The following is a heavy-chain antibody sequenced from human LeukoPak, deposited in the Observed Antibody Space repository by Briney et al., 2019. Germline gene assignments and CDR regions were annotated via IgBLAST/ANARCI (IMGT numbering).Heavy chain of an antibody. CDR2: IWYDGSNK. Sequence: GGSLRLSCAASGFTFSNAWMSWVRQAPGKGLEWVAVIWYDGSNKYYADSVKGRFTISRDNSKNTLYLQMNSLRAEDTAVYYCARAMGRRMTAIGYWGQGTLVTVSS. V-gene: IGHV3-33*08. D-gene: IGHD2-21*02. J-gene: IGHJ4*02. CDR3: ARAMGRRMTAIGY. CDR1: GFTFSNAW.